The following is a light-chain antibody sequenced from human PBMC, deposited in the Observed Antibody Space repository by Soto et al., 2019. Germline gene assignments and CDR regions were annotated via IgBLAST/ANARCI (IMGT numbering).Light chain of an antibody. CDR2: GAS. J-gene: IGKJ1*01. CDR1: QPVSSSY. Sequence: EIVLTQSPGILSLSPGERATLSCRASQPVSSSYLAWYQQKPGQAPRLLIYGASTRATGIPDRFSGSGSGTDFTLTSSRLETEDFAVHYCQQCGISTWPFGQGTKVDIK. CDR3: QQCGISTWP. V-gene: IGKV3-20*01.